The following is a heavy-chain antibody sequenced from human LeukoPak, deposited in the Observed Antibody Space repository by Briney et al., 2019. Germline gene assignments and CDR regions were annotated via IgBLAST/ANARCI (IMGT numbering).Heavy chain of an antibody. CDR1: GGTFSSYA. Sequence: GASVKVSCKASGGTFSSYAISWVRQAPGQGREWMGGIIPIFGTANYAQKFQGRVTITTDESTSTAYMELSSLRSEDTAVYYCARDGRTSRTFDYWGQGTLVTVSS. CDR2: IIPIFGTA. D-gene: IGHD3/OR15-3a*01. CDR3: ARDGRTSRTFDY. J-gene: IGHJ4*02. V-gene: IGHV1-69*05.